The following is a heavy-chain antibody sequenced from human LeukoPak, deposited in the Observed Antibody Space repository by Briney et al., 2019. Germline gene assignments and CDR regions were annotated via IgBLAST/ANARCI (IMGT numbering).Heavy chain of an antibody. CDR1: GGSISSSNW. J-gene: IGHJ4*02. V-gene: IGHV4-4*02. CDR3: ASEEMKGTMVRGVIKN. CDR2: IYHSGST. Sequence: SGTLSLTCAVSGGSISSSNWWSWVRQPPGKGLEWIGEIYHSGSTNYNPSLKSRVTISVDKSKNQFSLKLSSVTAADTAVYYCASEEMKGTMVRGVIKNWGQGTLVNVFS. D-gene: IGHD3-10*01.